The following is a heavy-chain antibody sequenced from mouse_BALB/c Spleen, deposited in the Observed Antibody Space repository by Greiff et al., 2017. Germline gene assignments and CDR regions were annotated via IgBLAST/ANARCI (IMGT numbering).Heavy chain of an antibody. J-gene: IGHJ3*01. Sequence: VQLKESGGGLVQPGGSMKLSCVASGFTFSNYWMNWVRQSPEKGLEWVAEIRLKSNNYATHYAESVKGRFTISRDDSKSSVYLQMNNLRAEDTGIYYCTSRYAYWGQGTLVTVSA. CDR1: GFTFSNYW. V-gene: IGHV6-6*02. CDR3: TSRYAY. CDR2: IRLKSNNYAT.